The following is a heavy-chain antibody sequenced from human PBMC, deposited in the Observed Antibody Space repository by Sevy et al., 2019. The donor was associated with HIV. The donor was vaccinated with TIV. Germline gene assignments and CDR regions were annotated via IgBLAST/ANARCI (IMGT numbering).Heavy chain of an antibody. CDR2: ISHDGGTQ. CDR1: GFTFSSYS. J-gene: IGHJ5*02. V-gene: IGHV3-30*04. Sequence: GGSLRLSCVGSGFTFSSYSVNWVRLAPGKGLEWVSLISHDGGTQFFADSVRGRFTISRDNSKNTLWLEMNSLRPEDTAVYFCARDALPFCGGDCYSHFFDPWGQGTLVTVSS. CDR3: ARDALPFCGGDCYSHFFDP. D-gene: IGHD2-21*02.